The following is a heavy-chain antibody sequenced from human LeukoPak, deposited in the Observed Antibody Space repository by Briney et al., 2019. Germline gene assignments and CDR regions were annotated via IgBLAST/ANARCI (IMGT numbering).Heavy chain of an antibody. Sequence: SGGSLRLSCAASGFTFSGYSMHWVRQAPGKGLEWVAVLSYDGSNKYYADSVKGRFTVSSDSSKNTLYLQMNSLRPEDTAVYYCAKDREGYSRLDWGQGTLVTVSS. D-gene: IGHD5-12*01. J-gene: IGHJ4*02. CDR2: LSYDGSNK. CDR1: GFTFSGYS. V-gene: IGHV3-30*18. CDR3: AKDREGYSRLD.